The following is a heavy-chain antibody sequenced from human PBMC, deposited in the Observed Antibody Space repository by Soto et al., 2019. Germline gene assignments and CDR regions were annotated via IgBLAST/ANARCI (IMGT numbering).Heavy chain of an antibody. CDR1: GFTFSNYV. D-gene: IGHD2-2*01. CDR3: ERDWRRGEYCNNDGCYAQSSGGYFFDQ. J-gene: IGHJ4*02. V-gene: IGHV3-30*03. CDR2: MSPEGNHE. Sequence: QVQLVESGGGVVQPGRSLRLSCAPSGSSSGFTFSNYVMHWVRQAPGKGLEWVAVMSPEGNHERYADSVKGRFTISRDNSKNTLYLQLNSLRPEDTAVYYCERDWRRGEYCNNDGCYAQSSGGYFFDQWGQGALVTVSS.